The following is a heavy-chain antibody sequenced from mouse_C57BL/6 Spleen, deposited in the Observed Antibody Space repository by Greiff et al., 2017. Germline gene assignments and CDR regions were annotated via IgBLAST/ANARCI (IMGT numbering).Heavy chain of an antibody. CDR3: AREGGNYVYYAMDY. CDR1: GYSITSGYY. J-gene: IGHJ4*01. Sequence: EVQLQQSGPGLVKPSQSLFLTCSVTGYSITSGYYWNWIRQFPGNKLEWMGYISYYGSNNYNPSLKNRISITRDTSKNQFFLKLNSVTTEDTATYYCAREGGNYVYYAMDYWGQGTSVTVSS. V-gene: IGHV3-6*01. CDR2: ISYYGSN. D-gene: IGHD2-1*01.